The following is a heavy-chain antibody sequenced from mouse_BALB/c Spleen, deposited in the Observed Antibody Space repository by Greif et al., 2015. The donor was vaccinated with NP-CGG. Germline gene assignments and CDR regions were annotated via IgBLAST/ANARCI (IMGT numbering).Heavy chain of an antibody. CDR3: ARDYYGSSYWYFDV. Sequence: EVMLVESRGGLVQPGGSLRLSCATSGFTFTDYYMSWVRQPPGKALEWLGFIRNKANGYTTEYSASVKGRFTISRDNSQSILYLQMNTLRAEDSATYYCARDYYGSSYWYFDVWGAGTTVTVSS. CDR1: GFTFTDYY. J-gene: IGHJ1*01. D-gene: IGHD1-1*01. CDR2: IRNKANGYTT. V-gene: IGHV7-3*02.